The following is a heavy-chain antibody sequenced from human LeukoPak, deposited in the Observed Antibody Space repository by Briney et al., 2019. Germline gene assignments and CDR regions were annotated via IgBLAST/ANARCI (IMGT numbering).Heavy chain of an antibody. J-gene: IGHJ4*02. CDR3: ATMGATNFDH. V-gene: IGHV1-2*02. D-gene: IGHD1-26*01. CDR2: INSNSGGT. CDR1: GYTFTVYY. Sequence: ASVKVSCKASGYTFTVYYIHWVRQAPGQGLEWLGWINSNSGGTHYAQKFQDRVTMTRDTSIRTAYMEVSRLESDDTAEYYRATMGATNFDHWGQGTLVTVSS.